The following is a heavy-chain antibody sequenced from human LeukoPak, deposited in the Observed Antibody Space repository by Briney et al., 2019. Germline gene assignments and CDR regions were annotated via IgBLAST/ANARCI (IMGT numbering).Heavy chain of an antibody. D-gene: IGHD2-15*01. CDR1: GYSFTSYW. CDR2: IYPSDFDT. Sequence: GASLHISCNGSGYSFTSYWIGLVRELAGKGLEWRGTIYPSDFDTKYSPSFQGQVTISADKSISTAYLQWSSLKASDTAMYYCARLGVGVTFDYRGQGTLVTVSS. J-gene: IGHJ4*02. CDR3: ARLGVGVTFDY. V-gene: IGHV5-51*01.